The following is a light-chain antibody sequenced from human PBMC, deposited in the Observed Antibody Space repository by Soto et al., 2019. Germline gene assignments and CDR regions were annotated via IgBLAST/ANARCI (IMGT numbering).Light chain of an antibody. J-gene: IGLJ1*01. V-gene: IGLV1-47*01. Sequence: QSVLTQPPSASGTPGQRVTISCSGSSSNIGSNYVYWYQQFPGTAPKLLISRNDQRPSGVPDRFSGSKSGTSASLAISGLRSEDEADYYCAAWVASLRGRVFGTGTKLTVL. CDR3: AAWVASLRGRV. CDR1: SSNIGSNY. CDR2: RND.